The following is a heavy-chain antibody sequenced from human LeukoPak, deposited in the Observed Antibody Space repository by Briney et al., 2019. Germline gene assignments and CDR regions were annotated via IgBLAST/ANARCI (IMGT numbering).Heavy chain of an antibody. Sequence: ASVKVSCKASGYTFTGYYMHWVRQAPGQGLEWMGWINPNSGGTNYAQKFQGWVTMTRDTSISTAYMELSRLRSDDTAVYYCARETDYGDYGDYFDYWGQGTLVTVSS. D-gene: IGHD4-17*01. V-gene: IGHV1-2*04. CDR2: INPNSGGT. J-gene: IGHJ4*02. CDR1: GYTFTGYY. CDR3: ARETDYGDYGDYFDY.